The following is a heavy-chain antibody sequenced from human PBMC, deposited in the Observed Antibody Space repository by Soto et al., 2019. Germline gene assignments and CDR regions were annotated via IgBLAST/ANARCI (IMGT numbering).Heavy chain of an antibody. D-gene: IGHD3-9*01. CDR2: IYWDDDK. V-gene: IGHV2-5*02. CDR3: APPTYYDILTGYSGAFDI. CDR1: GFSLSTSGVG. Sequence: QITLKESGPTLVKPTQTLTLTCTFSGFSLSTSGVGVGWIRQPPVKALEWLALIYWDDDKRYRPSLESRLTITEDTSIHQVVLTMTTMEPVDTATYYCAPPTYYDILTGYSGAFDIWGQGTMVTVSS. J-gene: IGHJ3*02.